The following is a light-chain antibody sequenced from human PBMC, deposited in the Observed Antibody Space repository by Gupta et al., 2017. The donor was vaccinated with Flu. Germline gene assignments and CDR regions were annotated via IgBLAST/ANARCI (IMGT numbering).Light chain of an antibody. V-gene: IGKV3-20*01. CDR3: QQYVTSPPGVT. Sequence: GEAATLSCRASQRGTIAWYQQKPGKAPRLLIYGAYHRAAGIPDRFSGSGSGTDFILTISRLEPEDFAVYYCQQYVTSPPGVTFGPGTKVDVK. CDR1: QRGT. CDR2: GAY. J-gene: IGKJ3*01.